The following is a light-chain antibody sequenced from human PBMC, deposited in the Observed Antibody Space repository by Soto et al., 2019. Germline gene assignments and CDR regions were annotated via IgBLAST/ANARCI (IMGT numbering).Light chain of an antibody. Sequence: EIVLTKSPAILSLSPGENATLSCRASQIVSGSITWYQQKPGQAPRLIIYDASVRASGIPARFSGSGSGTDFTLTISRLEPEDFAVYYCQKSTYWPAFGVGTKVDIK. CDR2: DAS. J-gene: IGKJ4*02. CDR1: QIVSGS. CDR3: QKSTYWPA. V-gene: IGKV3-11*01.